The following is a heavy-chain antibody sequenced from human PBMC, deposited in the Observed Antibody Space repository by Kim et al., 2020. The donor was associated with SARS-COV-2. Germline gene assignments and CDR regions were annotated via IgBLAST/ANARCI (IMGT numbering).Heavy chain of an antibody. D-gene: IGHD1-20*01. J-gene: IGHJ5*02. CDR2: IRSKAYGGTT. V-gene: IGHV3-49*04. CDR3: TKYHTPRGIIDP. Sequence: GGSLRLSCTASGFTFGDYAMSWVRQAPGKGLEWVGFIRSKAYGGTTEYAASVKGRFTISRDDSKSIAYLQMNSLKTEDTAVYYCTKYHTPRGIIDPWGQGTLVTVSS. CDR1: GFTFGDYA.